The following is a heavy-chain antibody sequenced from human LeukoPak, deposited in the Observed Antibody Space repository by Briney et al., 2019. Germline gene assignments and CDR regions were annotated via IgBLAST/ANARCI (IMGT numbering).Heavy chain of an antibody. V-gene: IGHV3-74*01. Sequence: GGSLRLSCAASGFTFSSYWLHWVRQAPGKGLVWVSRINSDGSSTSYADSVKGRFTISRDNAKNMLYLQMNSLRAEDTAVYYCARDYYDSSGFPPVFDKWGQGTLVTVSS. CDR2: INSDGSST. CDR1: GFTFSSYW. J-gene: IGHJ4*02. CDR3: ARDYYDSSGFPPVFDK. D-gene: IGHD3-22*01.